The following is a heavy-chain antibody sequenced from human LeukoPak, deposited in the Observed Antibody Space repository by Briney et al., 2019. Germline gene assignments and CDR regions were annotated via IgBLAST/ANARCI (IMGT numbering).Heavy chain of an antibody. V-gene: IGHV4-39*07. D-gene: IGHD1-26*01. Sequence: PSETLSLTCSVSGGSITSSSYYWGWIRQPPGKGLEWIGSIDYSGNTNYNPSLKSRVTISVDTSKNQFSLKLSSVTAADTAVYHCATKTNSGSVIGGWFDPWGQGTLVTVSS. CDR1: GGSITSSSYY. CDR2: IDYSGNT. J-gene: IGHJ5*02. CDR3: ATKTNSGSVIGGWFDP.